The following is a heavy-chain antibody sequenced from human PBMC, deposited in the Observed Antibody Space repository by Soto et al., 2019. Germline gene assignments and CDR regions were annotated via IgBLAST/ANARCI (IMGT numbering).Heavy chain of an antibody. CDR3: ARDTLKRFWDTAMVTHYYYYGMDV. J-gene: IGHJ6*02. CDR2: IIPIFGTA. Sequence: SVKVSCKASGGTFSSYAISWVRQAPGQGLEWMGGIIPIFGTANYAQKFQGRVTITADKSTSTAYMELSSLRSEDTAVYYCARDTLKRFWDTAMVTHYYYYGMDVWGQGTTVTVSS. CDR1: GGTFSSYA. D-gene: IGHD5-18*01. V-gene: IGHV1-69*06.